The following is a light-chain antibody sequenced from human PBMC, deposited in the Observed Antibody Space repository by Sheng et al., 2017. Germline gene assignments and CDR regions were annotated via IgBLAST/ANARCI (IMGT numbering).Light chain of an antibody. J-gene: IGLJ2*01. Sequence: QSVLTQPPSVSGAPGQRVTISCTGSSSNIGAGYDVHWYQQLPGTAPKLLIYRNDQRPSAVPDRFSGSKSGTSASLAISGLRSEDEADYYCAAWDDSLSVLVFGGGAKVTVL. V-gene: IGLV1-47*01. CDR2: RND. CDR3: AAWDDSLSVLV. CDR1: SSNIGAGYD.